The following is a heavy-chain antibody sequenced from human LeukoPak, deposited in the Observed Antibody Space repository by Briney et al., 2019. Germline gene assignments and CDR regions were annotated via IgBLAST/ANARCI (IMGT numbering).Heavy chain of an antibody. Sequence: KPSETLSLTCTVSGGSISSYYWSWIRQPPGKGLEWIGYIYYSGSTNYNPSLKSRVTISVDTSKNQFSLKLSSVTAADTAVYYCARASRYFDWLLLDYWGQGTLVTVSS. CDR1: GGSISSYY. CDR2: IYYSGST. J-gene: IGHJ4*02. D-gene: IGHD3-9*01. V-gene: IGHV4-59*01. CDR3: ARASRYFDWLLLDY.